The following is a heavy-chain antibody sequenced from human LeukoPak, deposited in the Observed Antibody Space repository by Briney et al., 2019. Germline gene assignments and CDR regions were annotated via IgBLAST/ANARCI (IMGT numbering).Heavy chain of an antibody. CDR1: RFTFSDYH. J-gene: IGHJ4*02. CDR3: AREGGYTSGWRPGFDY. D-gene: IGHD6-19*01. V-gene: IGHV3-11*01. CDR2: ISSSGRTI. Sequence: KPGGCLILACSAHRFTFSDYHITSIRQTPGKGVKWVPYISSSGRTIENADSVKGRFTISMDNAKNSLYLQMNSRRADDTAVYYCAREGGYTSGWRPGFDYWGQGTLVTVSS.